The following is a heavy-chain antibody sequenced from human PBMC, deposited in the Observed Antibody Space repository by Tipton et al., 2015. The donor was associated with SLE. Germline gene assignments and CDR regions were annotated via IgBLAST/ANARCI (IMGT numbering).Heavy chain of an antibody. V-gene: IGHV4-61*01. CDR1: GGSVSSGSYY. CDR3: AREASYPFGMDV. CDR2: IYYSEST. D-gene: IGHD1-26*01. J-gene: IGHJ6*02. Sequence: TLSLTCTVSGGSVSSGSYYWSWIRQPPGKGLEWIGYIYYSESTNYNPSLKSRVTISVDTSKNQFSLKLSSVTAADTAVYYCAREASYPFGMDVWGQGTTVTVSS.